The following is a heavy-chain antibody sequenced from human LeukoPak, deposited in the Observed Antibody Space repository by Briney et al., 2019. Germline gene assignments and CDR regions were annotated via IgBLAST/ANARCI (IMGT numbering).Heavy chain of an antibody. D-gene: IGHD6-19*01. CDR1: GFTFSSYS. CDR3: ARSRTSGDEALAGNY. Sequence: GGSLRLSCAASGFTFSSYSMNWVRQAPGKGLEWVSYISSSSSTIYYADSVRGRFTISRDNAENSLYLQMNSLRAEDTAVYYCARSRTSGDEALAGNYWGQGTLVTVSS. J-gene: IGHJ4*02. V-gene: IGHV3-48*04. CDR2: ISSSSSTI.